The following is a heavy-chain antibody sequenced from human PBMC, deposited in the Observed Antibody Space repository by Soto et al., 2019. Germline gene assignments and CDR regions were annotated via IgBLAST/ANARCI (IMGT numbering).Heavy chain of an antibody. CDR2: IYYSGST. D-gene: IGHD5-12*01. Sequence: PSETLSLTCTVSGGSISSYYWIWIRQPPGKGLEWIGYIYYSGSTNYNPSLKSRVTISVDTSKNQFSLKLSSVTAADTAVYYCARDQYSGYDSAFDIWGQGTMVTVSS. J-gene: IGHJ3*02. V-gene: IGHV4-59*01. CDR3: ARDQYSGYDSAFDI. CDR1: GGSISSYY.